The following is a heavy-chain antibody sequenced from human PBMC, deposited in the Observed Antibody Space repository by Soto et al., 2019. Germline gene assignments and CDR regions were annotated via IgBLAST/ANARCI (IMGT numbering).Heavy chain of an antibody. J-gene: IGHJ6*04. D-gene: IGHD1-7*01. V-gene: IGHV4-59*01. CDR2: IYYSGST. CDR3: ALFGATVTTDSLLYGMDV. CDR1: GGSISSYY. Sequence: PSETLSLTCTVSGGSISSYYWSWIRQPPGKGLEWIGYIYYSGSTNYNPSLKSRVTISVDTSKNQFSLKLSSVTAADTAVYYCALFGATVTTDSLLYGMDVWGKGTTVTVSS.